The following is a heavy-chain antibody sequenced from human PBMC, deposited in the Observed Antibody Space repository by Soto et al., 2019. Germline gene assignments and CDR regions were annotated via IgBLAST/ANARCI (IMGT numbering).Heavy chain of an antibody. CDR2: LGGNGFTT. D-gene: IGHD2-2*01. V-gene: IGHV3-23*01. CDR1: GFTFGSYA. Sequence: EVQLLESGGGLVQPGGSLRLSCVVSGFTFGSYAMSWVRQAPEKGPEWVAILGGNGFTTYYADSVKGRFTISGDKSKSTLFLQMNSLRDDDTGVYYCATALRPSLNFFYYMDVWGRGTAVTVSS. J-gene: IGHJ6*03. CDR3: ATALRPSLNFFYYMDV.